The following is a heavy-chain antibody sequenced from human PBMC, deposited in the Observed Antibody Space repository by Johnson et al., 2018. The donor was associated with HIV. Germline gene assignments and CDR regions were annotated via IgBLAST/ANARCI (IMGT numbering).Heavy chain of an antibody. V-gene: IGHV3-66*02. CDR2: ISGSGGST. D-gene: IGHD1-1*01. CDR1: GFTVSSNY. Sequence: EVQLVESGGGLIQPGGSLRLSCAASGFTVSSNYMTWVRQAPGQGLEWVSVISGSGGSTYYADSVKGRFTISRDNSKNTVYLQMNSLRTVDTAVYYCARGYTWNDVSIWGQGTMVTVSS. CDR3: ARGYTWNDVSI. J-gene: IGHJ3*02.